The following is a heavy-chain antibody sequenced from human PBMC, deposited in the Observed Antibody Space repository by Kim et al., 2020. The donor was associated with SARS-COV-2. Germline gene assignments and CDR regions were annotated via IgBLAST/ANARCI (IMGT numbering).Heavy chain of an antibody. Sequence: SETLSLTCAVYNGSFSGYYWSWIRQPPGKGLEWIGEINPFGSTNYSPSLKSRVSVSVDTSKNQLYLRLTSVTAADTAVYYCARWSRPVDYWGQGNLVIVSS. CDR3: ARWSRPVDY. D-gene: IGHD1-26*01. J-gene: IGHJ4*02. CDR2: INPFGST. V-gene: IGHV4-34*01. CDR1: NGSFSGYY.